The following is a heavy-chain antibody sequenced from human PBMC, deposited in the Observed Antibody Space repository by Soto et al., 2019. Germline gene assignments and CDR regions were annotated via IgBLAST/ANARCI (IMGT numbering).Heavy chain of an antibody. CDR3: ARRLPGGGRTFDY. CDR2: ICGDGRVT. CDR1: GFTFSSYD. D-gene: IGHD2-15*01. Sequence: EVQLLESGGGLVQPGGSLRLSCEASGFTFSSYDLSWVRQAPGKGLEWVSVICGDGRVTLYSDSVKGRFTISRDNSKNTLYLQMNSLRAEDTARYYCARRLPGGGRTFDYWGQGTLVTVSS. V-gene: IGHV3-23*01. J-gene: IGHJ4*02.